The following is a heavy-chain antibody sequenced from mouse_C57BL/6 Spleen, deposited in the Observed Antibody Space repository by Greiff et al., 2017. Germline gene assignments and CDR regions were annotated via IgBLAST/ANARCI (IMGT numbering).Heavy chain of an antibody. D-gene: IGHD2-4*01. V-gene: IGHV1-18*01. CDR2: INPNNGGT. CDR1: GYTFTDYN. J-gene: IGHJ1*03. CDR3: ARAYDYDSGDWYFDV. Sequence: VQLQQSGPELVKPGASVKIPCKASGYTFTDYNMDWVKQSHGKSLEWIGDINPNNGGTIYNQKFKGKATLTVDKSSSTAYMELRSLTSEDTAVYYCARAYDYDSGDWYFDVWGTGTTVTVSS.